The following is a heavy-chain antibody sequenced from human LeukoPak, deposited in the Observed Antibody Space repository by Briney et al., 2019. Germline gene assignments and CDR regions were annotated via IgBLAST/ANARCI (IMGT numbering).Heavy chain of an antibody. CDR2: ISSSSSYI. D-gene: IGHD3-10*01. CDR1: GFTFSSYS. J-gene: IGHJ4*02. V-gene: IGHV3-21*04. CDR3: AKDREPHAMVRGFNDY. Sequence: TGGSLRLSCAASGFTFSSYSMNWVRQAPGKGLEWVSSISSSSSYIYYADSVKGRFTISRDNAKNSLYLQMNSLRAEDTAVYYCAKDREPHAMVRGFNDYGGQETL.